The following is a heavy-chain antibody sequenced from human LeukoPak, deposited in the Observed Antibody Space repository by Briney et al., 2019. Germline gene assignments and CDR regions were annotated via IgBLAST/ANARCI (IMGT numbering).Heavy chain of an antibody. D-gene: IGHD3-22*01. CDR3: ASFEYDSSGYYFSGGAFDI. CDR2: INPNSGGT. Sequence: VASVKVSCKASGYTFTGYYMHWVRQAPGQVLEWMGWINPNSGGTNYAQKFQGRVTMTRDTSISTAYMELSRLRSDDTAVYYRASFEYDSSGYYFSGGAFDIWGQGTMVTVSS. V-gene: IGHV1-2*02. J-gene: IGHJ3*02. CDR1: GYTFTGYY.